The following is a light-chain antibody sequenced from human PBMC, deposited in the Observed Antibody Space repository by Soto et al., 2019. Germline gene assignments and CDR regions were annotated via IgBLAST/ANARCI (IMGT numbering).Light chain of an antibody. Sequence: EIVMTQSPATLSVYPGDRSTLSCRSIQSVSSNVAWYQQKPGQAPRLLIYDASTRATGIPPRFSGSGSGTEFTLTISSLQSEDFAVYYCQHYNNWLALTFGGGTKVDIK. CDR2: DAS. V-gene: IGKV3-15*01. CDR1: QSVSSN. J-gene: IGKJ4*01. CDR3: QHYNNWLALT.